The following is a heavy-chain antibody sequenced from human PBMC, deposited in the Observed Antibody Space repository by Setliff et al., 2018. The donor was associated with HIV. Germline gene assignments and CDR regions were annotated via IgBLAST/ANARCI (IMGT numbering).Heavy chain of an antibody. CDR3: ARRKTWQRFLDY. J-gene: IGHJ4*02. D-gene: IGHD3-3*01. V-gene: IGHV1-18*01. Sequence: ASVKVSCKASGYTFNNSGISWVRQAPGQGLEWMGWISTHSGYTNYEQNVQVRVTVTMDTSTSTAYMELKSLKSDDTAVYYCARRKTWQRFLDYWGQGTLVTVSS. CDR2: ISTHSGYT. CDR1: GYTFNNSG.